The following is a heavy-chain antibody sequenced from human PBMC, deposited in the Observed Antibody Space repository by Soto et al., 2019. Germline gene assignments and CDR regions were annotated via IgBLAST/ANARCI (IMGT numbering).Heavy chain of an antibody. CDR3: ARVALWFGESLPDY. CDR1: GFTFSSYS. CDR2: ISSSSSYI. D-gene: IGHD3-10*01. J-gene: IGHJ4*02. V-gene: IGHV3-21*01. Sequence: GGSLRLSCAASGFTFSSYSMNWVRQAPGKGLEWVSSISSSSSYIYYADSVKGRFTISRDNAKNSLYLQMNSLRAEDTAVYYRARVALWFGESLPDYWGQGTLVTVSP.